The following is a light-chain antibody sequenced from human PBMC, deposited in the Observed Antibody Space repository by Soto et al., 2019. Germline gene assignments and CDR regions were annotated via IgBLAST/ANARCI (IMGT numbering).Light chain of an antibody. Sequence: EIVLTQSPATLSLSPGERATLSCRASQSVSSYLAWYQQKPGQAPRLLIYDASNTATGIPARFSGSGSGTDFTLTISSREPEDFAVYYCQQRSNWPPITFGGGTKVEIK. V-gene: IGKV3-11*01. CDR2: DAS. CDR1: QSVSSY. J-gene: IGKJ4*01. CDR3: QQRSNWPPIT.